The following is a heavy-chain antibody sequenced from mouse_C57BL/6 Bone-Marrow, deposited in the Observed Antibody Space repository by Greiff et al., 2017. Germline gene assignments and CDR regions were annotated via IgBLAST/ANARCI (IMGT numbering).Heavy chain of an antibody. J-gene: IGHJ2*01. V-gene: IGHV6-3*01. CDR1: GFTFSNYW. CDR3: TGLTGLLGY. CDR2: IRLKSDNYAT. Sequence: EVQGVESGGGLVQPGGSMKLSCVASGFTFSNYWMNWVRQSPEKGLEWVAQIRLKSDNYATHYAESVKGRFTISRDDSKSSVYLQMNNLRAEDTGIYYCTGLTGLLGYLGQGTTLTVSS. D-gene: IGHD4-1*01.